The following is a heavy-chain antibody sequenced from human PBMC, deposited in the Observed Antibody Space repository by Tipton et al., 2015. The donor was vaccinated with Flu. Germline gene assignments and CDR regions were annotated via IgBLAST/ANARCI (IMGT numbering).Heavy chain of an antibody. J-gene: IGHJ3*02. CDR2: IYTSGST. CDR3: ARGYDFWSGYPSHDAFDI. V-gene: IGHV4-4*07. Sequence: GSLRLSCTVSGGSISSYYWSWIRQPAGKGLEWIGRIYTSGSTNYNPSLKSRVTMSVDTSKNQFSLKLSFVTAADTAVYYCARGYDFWSGYPSHDAFDIWGQGTMVTVSS. D-gene: IGHD3-3*01. CDR1: GGSISSYY.